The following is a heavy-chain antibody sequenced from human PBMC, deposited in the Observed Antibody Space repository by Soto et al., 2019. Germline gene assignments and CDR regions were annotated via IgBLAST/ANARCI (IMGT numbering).Heavy chain of an antibody. J-gene: IGHJ3*02. D-gene: IGHD3-22*01. CDR3: TRDLWLPGYYYDSSGYYPYAFDI. V-gene: IGHV3-49*03. CDR2: IRSKAYGGTT. CDR1: GFTFGDYA. Sequence: GGSVRLSXTASGFTFGDYAMSWFRQAPGKGLEWVGFIRSKAYGGTTEYAASVKGRFTISGDDSKSIAYLQMNSLKTEDTAVYYCTRDLWLPGYYYDSSGYYPYAFDIWGQGTMVTVSS.